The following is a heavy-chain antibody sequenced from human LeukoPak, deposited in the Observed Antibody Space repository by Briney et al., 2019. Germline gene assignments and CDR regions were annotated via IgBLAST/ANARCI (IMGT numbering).Heavy chain of an antibody. V-gene: IGHV4-59*01. J-gene: IGHJ5*02. CDR2: IYYSGST. D-gene: IGHD4-17*01. CDR1: GGSISSYY. Sequence: KASETLSLTCTVSGGSISSYYWSWIRQPPGKGLEWIGYIYYSGSTNYNPSFKSRVTISVDTSKNQFSLKLSSVTAADTAVYYCAGQTTIPHWFDPWGQGTLVTVSS. CDR3: AGQTTIPHWFDP.